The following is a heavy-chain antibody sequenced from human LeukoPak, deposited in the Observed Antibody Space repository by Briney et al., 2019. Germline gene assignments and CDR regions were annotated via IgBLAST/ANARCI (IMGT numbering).Heavy chain of an antibody. Sequence: GGSLRLSCAASGFTFSSYWMSWVRQAPGKGLEWVANVKQDGSDKYYVDSVKGRFTISRANAKNSLYLQMSSLRAEDTAVYYCARDSSIAAAGSDYWGQGTLVTVSS. J-gene: IGHJ4*02. V-gene: IGHV3-7*01. CDR2: VKQDGSDK. CDR3: ARDSSIAAAGSDY. D-gene: IGHD6-13*01. CDR1: GFTFSSYW.